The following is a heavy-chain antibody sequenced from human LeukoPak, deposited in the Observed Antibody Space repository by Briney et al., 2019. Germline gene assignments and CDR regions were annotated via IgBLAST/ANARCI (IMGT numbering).Heavy chain of an antibody. CDR1: GGSISSSSYY. CDR3: ARGDYSGSYYGFFDY. Sequence: PSETLSLTCTVSGGSISSSSYYWGWIRQPPGKGLEWIGSIYYSGSTYYNPSLKSRVTISVDTSKNQFSLKLSSVTAADTAVYYCARGDYSGSYYGFFDYWGQGTLVTVSS. CDR2: IYYSGST. D-gene: IGHD1-26*01. J-gene: IGHJ4*02. V-gene: IGHV4-39*07.